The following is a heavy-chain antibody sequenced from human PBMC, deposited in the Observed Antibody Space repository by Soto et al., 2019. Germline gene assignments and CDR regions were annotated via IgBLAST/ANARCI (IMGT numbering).Heavy chain of an antibody. CDR3: ASYNGAVYVL. D-gene: IGHD1-1*01. Sequence: ETLSLTCTVSGGSIRGYYWSWIRQPPGKGLEWIGYIYYSGSSNYNPSLKSRVTISVDTSKNQFSLRLSSVTAADTAVYYCASYNGAVYVLWGQGTLVTVSS. CDR1: GGSIRGYY. J-gene: IGHJ4*02. V-gene: IGHV4-59*01. CDR2: IYYSGSS.